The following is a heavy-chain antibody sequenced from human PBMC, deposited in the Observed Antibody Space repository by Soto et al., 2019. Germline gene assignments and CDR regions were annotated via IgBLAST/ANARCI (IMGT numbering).Heavy chain of an antibody. J-gene: IGHJ5*02. CDR2: IYWDDDK. V-gene: IGHV2-5*02. CDR1: GFSLSTSGVG. D-gene: IGHD3-9*01. Sequence: QITLKESGPTLVKPTQTLTLTCTFSGFSLSTSGVGVGWVRQPPGKALEWLALIYWDDDKRYNPSLRSRLAIFQDTSKNLVVLIMTNMDPEDKATYFCAHRVVWRPSDWSLGWFDPWGQGTLVTVSS. CDR3: AHRVVWRPSDWSLGWFDP.